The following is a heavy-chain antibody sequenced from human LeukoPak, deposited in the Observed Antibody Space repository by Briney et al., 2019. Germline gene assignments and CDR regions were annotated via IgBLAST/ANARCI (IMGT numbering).Heavy chain of an antibody. CDR1: GFTFSSYA. V-gene: IGHV3-30-3*01. D-gene: IGHD5-24*01. CDR3: ARVGRDGYTYDY. Sequence: GGSLTLSCAASGFTFSSYAMHWLRQAPGKGLVGEAVISYDGSNKYYADSVKGRFTISRDNSKNTLYLQMNSLRAEDTAVYYCARVGRDGYTYDYWGQGTLVTVSS. J-gene: IGHJ4*02. CDR2: ISYDGSNK.